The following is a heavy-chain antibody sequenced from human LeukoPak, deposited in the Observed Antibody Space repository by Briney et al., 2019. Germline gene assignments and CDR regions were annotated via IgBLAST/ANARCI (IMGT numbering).Heavy chain of an antibody. V-gene: IGHV4-34*01. D-gene: IGHD1-14*01. CDR2: INHSGST. CDR1: GGSFSGYY. J-gene: IGHJ6*03. CDR3: ASIRLSPRRFPHYSTGV. Sequence: PSETLSLTCAVYGGSFSGYYWSWIRQPPGKGLEWIGEINHSGSTNYNPSLKSRVTISVDTSTNQFSLKLSTVTAADTPVYYCASIRLSPRRFPHYSTGVWGKGAPVT.